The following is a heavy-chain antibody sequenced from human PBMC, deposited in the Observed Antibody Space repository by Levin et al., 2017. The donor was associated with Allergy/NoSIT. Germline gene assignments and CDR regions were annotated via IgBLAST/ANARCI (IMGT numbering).Heavy chain of an antibody. CDR3: AKDKLSHAPSGIDY. V-gene: IGHV3-43D*03. CDR1: GFTFDDYA. CDR2: VSWDGGSA. J-gene: IGHJ4*02. D-gene: IGHD3-10*01. Sequence: SCAASGFTFDDYAMHWVRQAPGKGLEWVSLVSWDGGSAYYADSVKGRFTISRDNNNNSLYLQMHTLRTDDTALYYCAKDKLSHAPSGIDYWGQGILVTVSS.